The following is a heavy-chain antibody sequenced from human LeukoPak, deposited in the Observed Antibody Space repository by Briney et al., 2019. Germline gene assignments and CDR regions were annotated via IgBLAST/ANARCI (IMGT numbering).Heavy chain of an antibody. CDR2: ISSSSSYI. CDR3: AREAARYSSSFYYYMDV. Sequence: GGSLRLSCAASGFTFSTYSMNWVRQAPGKGLEWVSSISSSSSYIYYADSVKGRFTISRDNAKNSLYLQMNSLRAEDTAVYYCAREAARYSSSFYYYMDVWGKGTTVTVSS. CDR1: GFTFSTYS. D-gene: IGHD6-6*01. V-gene: IGHV3-21*01. J-gene: IGHJ6*03.